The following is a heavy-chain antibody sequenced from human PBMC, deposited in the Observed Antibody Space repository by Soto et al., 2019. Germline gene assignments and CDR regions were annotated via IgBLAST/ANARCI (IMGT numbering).Heavy chain of an antibody. Sequence: GGSLRLSCVVSGITFSTYRMHWVRQAPGKGLVWVSHIKSDGTVTHYTDSVRGRFIISRDNAKNTLFLQMNSLRAEDTAVYYCARENYDFWSGYYLDYWGQGTLVTVSS. J-gene: IGHJ4*02. CDR2: IKSDGTVT. CDR3: ARENYDFWSGYYLDY. D-gene: IGHD3-3*01. CDR1: GITFSTYR. V-gene: IGHV3-74*01.